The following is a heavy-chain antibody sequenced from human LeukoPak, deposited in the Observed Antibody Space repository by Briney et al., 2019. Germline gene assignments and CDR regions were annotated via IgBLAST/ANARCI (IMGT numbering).Heavy chain of an antibody. Sequence: ASVKVSCKASGYTFTGYYMHWVRQAPGQGLEWMGWINPNSGGTNYAQKFQGRVTMTRDTSISTAYMELSRLRSDDTAVYYCARDGLYYYDSSGYPNWFDPWGQGTLVTVSS. D-gene: IGHD3-22*01. J-gene: IGHJ5*02. CDR3: ARDGLYYYDSSGYPNWFDP. CDR2: INPNSGGT. CDR1: GYTFTGYY. V-gene: IGHV1-2*02.